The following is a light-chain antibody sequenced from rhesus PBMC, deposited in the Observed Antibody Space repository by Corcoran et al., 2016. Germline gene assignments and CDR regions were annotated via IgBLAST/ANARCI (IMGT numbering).Light chain of an antibody. CDR1: QDISNN. J-gene: IGKJ3*01. CDR2: KAS. Sequence: DVQMTQSPSSLSASVGDRVTITCRASQDISNNLAWYQQKPGKDPKLIIYKASTLQSGIPGRFSGSGSGKVFSLTISDLQPEAFGTFYCQCGYGLLFTFGPGTRLDI. V-gene: IGKV1-25*01. CDR3: QCGYGLLFT.